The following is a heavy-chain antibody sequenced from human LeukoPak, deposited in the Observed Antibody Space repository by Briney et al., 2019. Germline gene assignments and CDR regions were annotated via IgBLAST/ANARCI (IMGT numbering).Heavy chain of an antibody. V-gene: IGHV4-30-2*06. CDR3: ARGNTAMVDDNWFDP. D-gene: IGHD5-18*01. CDR1: GGPISSGGYS. J-gene: IGHJ5*02. CDR2: IYHSGST. Sequence: PSETLSLTCAVSGGPISSGGYSWSWIRQSPGKGLEWIGYIYHSGSTYYNPSLKSRVTISVDRSKNQFSLKLSSVTAADTAVYYCARGNTAMVDDNWFDPWGQGTLVTVSS.